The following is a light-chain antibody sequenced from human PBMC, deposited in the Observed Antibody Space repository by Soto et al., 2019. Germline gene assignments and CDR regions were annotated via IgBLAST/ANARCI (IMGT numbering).Light chain of an antibody. V-gene: IGKV1-6*01. J-gene: IGKJ2*01. Sequence: AIQMTQSPSSLSASVGDRVTITCRASQDIRNDLGWYQQKPGKAPKLLISAASSLQSGVPSKFSGSGSGTDFTLTISSLQPEDFATYYCLQHPNYPFTFGQGTKLQIK. CDR3: LQHPNYPFT. CDR1: QDIRND. CDR2: AAS.